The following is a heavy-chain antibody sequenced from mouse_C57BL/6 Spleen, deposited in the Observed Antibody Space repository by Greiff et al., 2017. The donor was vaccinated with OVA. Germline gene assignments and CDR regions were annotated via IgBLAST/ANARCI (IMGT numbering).Heavy chain of an antibody. CDR3: ARRFYYYGGFDY. D-gene: IGHD1-1*01. CDR2: ISDGGSYT. J-gene: IGHJ2*01. CDR1: GFTFSSYA. V-gene: IGHV5-4*03. Sequence: EVMLVESGGGLVKPGGSLKLSCAASGFTFSSYAMSWVRQTPEKRLEWVATISDGGSYTYYPDNVKGRFTISRDNAKTNLYLQMSHLKSEDTAMYYCARRFYYYGGFDYWGQGTTLTVSS.